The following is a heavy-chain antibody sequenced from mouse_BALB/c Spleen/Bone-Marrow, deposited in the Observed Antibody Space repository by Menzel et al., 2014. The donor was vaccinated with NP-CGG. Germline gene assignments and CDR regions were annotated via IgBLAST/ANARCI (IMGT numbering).Heavy chain of an antibody. CDR2: IYPGDGDT. CDR1: GYTFSNYW. CDR3: ASRGDYSYAMDY. D-gene: IGHD1-1*01. V-gene: IGHV1-80*01. J-gene: IGHJ4*01. Sequence: QVQLQQSGAELVRPGSSVKISCKASGYTFSNYWMNWMKQRPGQGLEWIGQIYPGDGDTNYIGKFTGKATLTADKSSSTACMQLSSLTSEDSAVYFCASRGDYSYAMDYWGQGTSVTVSS.